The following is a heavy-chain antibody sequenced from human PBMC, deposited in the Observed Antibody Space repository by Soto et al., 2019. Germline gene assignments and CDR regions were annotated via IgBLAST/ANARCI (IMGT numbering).Heavy chain of an antibody. V-gene: IGHV2-5*01. CDR1: GFSLTTSGVA. CDR3: ALRSGTSSYKGGSGFVY. D-gene: IGHD3-10*01. Sequence: QITLKESGPTLVKPTQTLTLTCTFSGFSLTTSGVAVGWIRQPPGKALEWLALIYWNEDKRYSPSLKSRLTLSQEAPKNLLVLTVTNMDPVDTATYYCALRSGTSSYKGGSGFVYWGQGSLVAV. CDR2: IYWNEDK. J-gene: IGHJ4*02.